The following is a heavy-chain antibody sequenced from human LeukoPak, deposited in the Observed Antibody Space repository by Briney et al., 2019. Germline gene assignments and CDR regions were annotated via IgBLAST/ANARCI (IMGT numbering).Heavy chain of an antibody. CDR3: AREDSSGYSRESYWYFDL. J-gene: IGHJ2*01. CDR2: INPNSGGT. D-gene: IGHD3-22*01. V-gene: IGHV1-2*02. Sequence: ASVKVSCKSSGFTFTGYYMHWVRQAPGQGLEWMGWINPNSGGTNYAQKLQGRVTMTTDTSTSTAYMELRSLRSDDTAVYYCAREDSSGYSRESYWYFDLWGRGTLVTVSS. CDR1: GFTFTGYY.